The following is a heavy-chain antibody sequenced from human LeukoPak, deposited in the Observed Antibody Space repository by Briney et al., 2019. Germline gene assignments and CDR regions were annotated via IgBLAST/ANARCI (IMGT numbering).Heavy chain of an antibody. J-gene: IGHJ4*02. CDR1: GGSISSSSYS. CDR3: ALISIVVVPAAIPFDY. D-gene: IGHD2-2*02. V-gene: IGHV4-39*07. CDR2: IYHSGST. Sequence: SETLSLTCTVSGGSISSSSYSWGWIRQPPGKGLEWIGSIYHSGSTYYNPSLKSRVTISVDTSKNQFSLKLSSVTAADTAVYYCALISIVVVPAAIPFDYWGQGTLVTVSS.